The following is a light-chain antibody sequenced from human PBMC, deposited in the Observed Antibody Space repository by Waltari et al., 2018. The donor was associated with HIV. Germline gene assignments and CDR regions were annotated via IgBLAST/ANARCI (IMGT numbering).Light chain of an antibody. CDR3: CSHAGTTTLV. J-gene: IGLJ2*01. V-gene: IGLV2-23*02. CDR1: SSDVGGYNY. Sequence: QSALTQPASVSGSPGQSITISCTGTSSDVGGYNYVSWYQQHPGTAPKLMIYDINKRPSGFSNRFSGSKSGNTASLTISGVQAEDEADYYCCSHAGTTTLVFGGGTKLTVL. CDR2: DIN.